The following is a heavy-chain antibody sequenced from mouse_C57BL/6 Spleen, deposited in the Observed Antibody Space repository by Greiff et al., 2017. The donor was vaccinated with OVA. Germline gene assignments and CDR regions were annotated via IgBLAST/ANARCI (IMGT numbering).Heavy chain of an antibody. V-gene: IGHV2-5*01. CDR3: ATPHYDGYYSYAMDY. CDR2: IWRGGST. D-gene: IGHD2-3*01. J-gene: IGHJ4*01. CDR1: GFSLTSYG. Sequence: QVQLQQSGPGLVQPSQSLSITCTVPGFSLTSYGVHWVRQSPGKGLEWLGVIWRGGSTDYNAAFMSRLSITKDNSKSQVFFKMNSLQADDTAIYYCATPHYDGYYSYAMDYWGQGTSVTVSS.